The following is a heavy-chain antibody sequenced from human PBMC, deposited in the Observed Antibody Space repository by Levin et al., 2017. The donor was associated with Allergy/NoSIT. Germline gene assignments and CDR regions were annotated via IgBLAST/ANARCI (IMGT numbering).Heavy chain of an antibody. J-gene: IGHJ6*03. CDR3: AKGPPNSLYYSSNWRYYYYMDV. Sequence: GESLKISCAASGFTSSTYGMHWVRQAPGKGLEWVAVISYDGNKTYYVDSVKGRFTISRDTSKNTLYLQLNSLRAEDTAVYYCAKGPPNSLYYSSNWRYYYYMDVWGKGTTVTVSS. D-gene: IGHD6-13*01. CDR2: ISYDGNKT. V-gene: IGHV3-30*18. CDR1: GFTSSTYG.